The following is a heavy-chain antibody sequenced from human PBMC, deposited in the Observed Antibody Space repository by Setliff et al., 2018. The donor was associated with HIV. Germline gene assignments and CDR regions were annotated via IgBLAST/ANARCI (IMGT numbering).Heavy chain of an antibody. CDR2: INGDGTTT. Sequence: GGSLRLSCAVSGLTFSRNWFHWVRQAPGKGLEWVSRINGDGTTTNYADSVKGRFSISRDNAKNTLYLHMNSLRAEDTAVYYCARDLSYDYDRSSDTFDYWGQGTLVTVSS. V-gene: IGHV3-74*01. CDR3: ARDLSYDYDRSSDTFDY. D-gene: IGHD3-22*01. J-gene: IGHJ4*02. CDR1: GLTFSRNW.